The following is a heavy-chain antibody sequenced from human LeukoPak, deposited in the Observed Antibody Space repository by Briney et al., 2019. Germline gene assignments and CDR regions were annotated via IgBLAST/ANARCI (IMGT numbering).Heavy chain of an antibody. D-gene: IGHD6-13*01. J-gene: IGHJ4*02. CDR3: ARVGSSWYAELDY. CDR1: GYTFTGYY. Sequence: ASVKVSCKASGYTFTGYYMHWVRQAPGQGLEWMGWINPNSGGTNYAQKFQGRVTMTRDTSISTAYMELRSLRSDDTAVYYCARVGSSWYAELDYWGQGTLVTVSS. CDR2: INPNSGGT. V-gene: IGHV1-2*02.